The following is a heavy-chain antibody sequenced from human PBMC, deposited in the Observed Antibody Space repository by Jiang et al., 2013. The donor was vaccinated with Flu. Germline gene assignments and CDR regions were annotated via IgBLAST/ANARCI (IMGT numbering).Heavy chain of an antibody. D-gene: IGHD3-22*01. Sequence: QSGSELKKPGASVKVSCKASAYSFTNYALTWVRQAPGQGLEWMGWINTGTGDPTYAQAFTGRFVFSSDTSVSTAYLHISGLKAEDTAVYYCAREGYYFDTTGSPRSHGLDVWGQGTAVTVSS. CDR1: AYSFTNYA. V-gene: IGHV7-4-1*02. CDR2: INTGTGDP. CDR3: AREGYYFDTTGSPRSHGLDV. J-gene: IGHJ6*02.